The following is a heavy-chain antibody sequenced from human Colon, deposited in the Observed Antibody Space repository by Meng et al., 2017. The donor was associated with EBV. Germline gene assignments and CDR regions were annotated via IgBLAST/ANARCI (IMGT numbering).Heavy chain of an antibody. D-gene: IGHD2-2*01. CDR3: ARVMRYQLLRFFDY. J-gene: IGHJ4*02. V-gene: IGHV4-4*02. Sequence: QVPLPGSGPKMVKPSGTLSLTCAGSGDSVRSVTWWTWVRQPPGKGLEWIGEIYHGGSPNYNPSLESRVTISVDKSKNQFSLDLTSVTAADTAVYFCARVMRYQLLRFFDYWGQGILVTVSS. CDR2: IYHGGSP. CDR1: GDSVRSVTW.